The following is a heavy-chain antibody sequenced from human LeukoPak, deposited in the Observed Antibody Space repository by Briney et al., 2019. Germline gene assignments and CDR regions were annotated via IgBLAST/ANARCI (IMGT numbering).Heavy chain of an antibody. CDR3: ARGFSTGWYFDP. J-gene: IGHJ2*01. V-gene: IGHV4-61*02. CDR2: INPSGDT. D-gene: IGHD6-19*01. CDR1: GASVSSGGCY. Sequence: PSQTLSLTCSVSGASVSSGGCYWSWIPEPAGQEMKWIGRINPSGDTNYNPSLKSRVTMSIQTSKNQLFLNLISVTAADTALYYCARGFSTGWYFDPWGRGTQVTVSS.